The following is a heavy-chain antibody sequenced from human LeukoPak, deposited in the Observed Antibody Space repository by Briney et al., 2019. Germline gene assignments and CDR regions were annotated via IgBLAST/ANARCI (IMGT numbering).Heavy chain of an antibody. Sequence: GGSLRLSCAASGFTFRTFPMGWVRQAPGKGLEWVSAISAGGDITFYSDSVRGRFTISRDNSKETLYLQMNSLRAEDTALYYCAKSLFTSAHGSGRAFDIWGQGTMVTVSS. D-gene: IGHD3-10*01. CDR1: GFTFRTFP. V-gene: IGHV3-23*01. CDR2: ISAGGDIT. J-gene: IGHJ3*02. CDR3: AKSLFTSAHGSGRAFDI.